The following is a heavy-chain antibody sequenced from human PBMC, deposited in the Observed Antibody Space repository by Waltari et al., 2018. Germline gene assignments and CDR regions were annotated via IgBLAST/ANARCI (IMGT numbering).Heavy chain of an antibody. J-gene: IGHJ6*03. CDR1: GFTFSSYW. CDR3: ARENYCMDV. Sequence: EVQLVESGGGLVQPGGSLRLSCAASGFTFSSYWMTWVRQAPGKGLEWVASIREDGSQTYYVDSGKGRFTISRDNARDSLYLQVNSLRAEDTALYYCARENYCMDVWGKGTTVTVSS. V-gene: IGHV3-7*01. CDR2: IREDGSQT.